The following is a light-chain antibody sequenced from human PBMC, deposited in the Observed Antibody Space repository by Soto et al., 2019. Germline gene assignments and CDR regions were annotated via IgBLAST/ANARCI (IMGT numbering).Light chain of an antibody. CDR1: QSINNYY. CDR2: GTS. CDR3: HQFGSSPGT. V-gene: IGKV3-20*01. J-gene: IGKJ2*01. Sequence: IVLTQSPGTLSLSPGERATLSCRASQSINNYYLAWYQQTPGQAPRLLIYGTSNRATGIADRFSGSGSGTDFTLAIARVEPEDFAVYYCHQFGSSPGTFGQGTKLEIK.